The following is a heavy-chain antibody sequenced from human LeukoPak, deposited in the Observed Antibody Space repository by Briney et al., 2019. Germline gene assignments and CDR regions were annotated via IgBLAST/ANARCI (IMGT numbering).Heavy chain of an antibody. CDR2: ISAYNGNT. Sequence: ASVKVSCKASGYTFTSYGISWVRQAPGQGLEWMGWISAYNGNTNYAQKLQGRVTMTTDTSTSTAYMELSSLRSEDTAVYYCARGQTDYYGSGSYLTWGLFDYWGQGTLVTVSS. D-gene: IGHD3-10*01. J-gene: IGHJ4*02. CDR1: GYTFTSYG. CDR3: ARGQTDYYGSGSYLTWGLFDY. V-gene: IGHV1-18*01.